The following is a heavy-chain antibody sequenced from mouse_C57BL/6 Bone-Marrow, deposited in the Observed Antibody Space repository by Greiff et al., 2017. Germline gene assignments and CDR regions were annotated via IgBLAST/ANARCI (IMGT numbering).Heavy chain of an antibody. CDR2: IDPTSGGT. J-gene: IGHJ1*03. Sequence: QVQLKQPGAELVKPGASVKLSCKASGYTFTSYWMHWVKQRPGRGREWIGRIDPTSGGTKYNEKFKSKATLTVDKPSSTAYMQLSSLTSEDSAVYYCAHGNYFYWYFAVWGTGTTVTVSS. D-gene: IGHD2-1*01. V-gene: IGHV1-72*01. CDR1: GYTFTSYW. CDR3: AHGNYFYWYFAV.